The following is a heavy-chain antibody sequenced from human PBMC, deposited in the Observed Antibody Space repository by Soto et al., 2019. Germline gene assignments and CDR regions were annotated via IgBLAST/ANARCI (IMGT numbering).Heavy chain of an antibody. Sequence: GGSLRLSCAASGFTFSSYAMSWVRQAPGKGLEWVSAISGSGGSTYYADSVKGRFTISRDNSKNTLYLQMNSLRAEDTAVYYCAKELRIAAAGNYYYYGMDVWGQGTTVTVSS. J-gene: IGHJ6*02. CDR1: GFTFSSYA. V-gene: IGHV3-23*01. D-gene: IGHD6-13*01. CDR3: AKELRIAAAGNYYYYGMDV. CDR2: ISGSGGST.